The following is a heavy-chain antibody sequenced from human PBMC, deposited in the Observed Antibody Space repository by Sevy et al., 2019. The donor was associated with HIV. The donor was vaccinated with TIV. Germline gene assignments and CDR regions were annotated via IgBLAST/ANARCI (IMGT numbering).Heavy chain of an antibody. CDR2: ISYDGSNK. CDR1: GFTFSSYA. Sequence: GESLKISCAASGFTFSSYAMHWVRQAPGKGLEWVAVISYDGSNKYYADSVKGRFTISRDNSKNTLYLQMNSLRAEDTAVDYCARDHGAAFGGVIVPDYWGQGTLVTVSS. D-gene: IGHD3-16*02. CDR3: ARDHGAAFGGVIVPDY. J-gene: IGHJ4*02. V-gene: IGHV3-30-3*01.